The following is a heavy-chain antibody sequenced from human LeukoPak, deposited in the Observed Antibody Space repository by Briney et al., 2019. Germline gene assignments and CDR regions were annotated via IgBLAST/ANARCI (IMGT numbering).Heavy chain of an antibody. V-gene: IGHV4-34*01. D-gene: IGHD6-6*01. J-gene: IGHJ4*02. Sequence: SETLSLTCAVYGDSFNSYYWSWIRQPPGKVLEWIGEINHRGTTSYSPSLKSRVTISVDTSKNQFSLKLDSVTAADTAVYYCARRVGSSNCFDYWGQGTLVTVSS. CDR2: INHRGTT. CDR1: GDSFNSYY. CDR3: ARRVGSSNCFDY.